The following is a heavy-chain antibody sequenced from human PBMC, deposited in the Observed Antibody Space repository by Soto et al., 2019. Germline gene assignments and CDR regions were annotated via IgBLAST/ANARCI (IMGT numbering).Heavy chain of an antibody. D-gene: IGHD3-22*01. CDR2: IIPIFGTA. V-gene: IGHV1-69*01. CDR3: ARGWRYDSNDDYYAY. Sequence: QVQLVQSGAEVRKPGSSVKVSCKASGGTFSRHAISWVRQAPGQGLEWMGGIIPIFGTANHAQKFQGRVTIIADESTSTVYMELSSLRSEDTAMYYCARGWRYDSNDDYYAYWGQGTLVIDSS. CDR1: GGTFSRHA. J-gene: IGHJ4*02.